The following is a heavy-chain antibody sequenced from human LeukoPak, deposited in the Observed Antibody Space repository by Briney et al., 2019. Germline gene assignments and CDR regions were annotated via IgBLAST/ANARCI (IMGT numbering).Heavy chain of an antibody. D-gene: IGHD6-13*01. V-gene: IGHV3-23*01. J-gene: IGHJ4*02. CDR3: ARAGYSSSWRWAYFDY. Sequence: GGSLRLSCAASGFTFSSYAVSWVRQAPGMGLEWVPAISGNSGNTHYADSVKGRFTISRDNAKNTLYLQMNSLRAEDTAVYYCARAGYSSSWRWAYFDYWGQGTLVTVSS. CDR1: GFTFSSYA. CDR2: ISGNSGNT.